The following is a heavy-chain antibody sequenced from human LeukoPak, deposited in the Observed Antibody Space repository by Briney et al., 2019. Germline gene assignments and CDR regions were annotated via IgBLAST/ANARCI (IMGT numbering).Heavy chain of an antibody. J-gene: IGHJ3*02. V-gene: IGHV6-1*01. CDR3: ARDFVGLESSWGNDAFDI. CDR2: TYYRSKWYT. Sequence: SQTLSLTCAISGDSVSSRSAGWSWIRLSPSRGLEWLGRTYYRSKWYTDFAPSVRNRLTINPDTSKNQFSLQLNSVTPEDTAVYYCARDFVGLESSWGNDAFDIWGQGTMVTVSS. D-gene: IGHD6-13*01. CDR1: GDSVSSRSAG.